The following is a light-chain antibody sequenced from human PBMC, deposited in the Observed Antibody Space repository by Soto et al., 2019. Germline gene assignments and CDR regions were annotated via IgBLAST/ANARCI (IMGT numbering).Light chain of an antibody. J-gene: IGLJ2*01. CDR2: EVS. V-gene: IGLV2-14*01. CDR3: SSYTSSSTVV. CDR1: SSDVGGYNY. Sequence: QSALTQPASVSGSPGQSITISCTGTSSDVGGYNYVSWYQQHPGKAPKLMIYEVSTRPSGVSNRFSGSKSGNTASLTISGLQAEDEADYYCSSYTSSSTVVFVGGTKVTVL.